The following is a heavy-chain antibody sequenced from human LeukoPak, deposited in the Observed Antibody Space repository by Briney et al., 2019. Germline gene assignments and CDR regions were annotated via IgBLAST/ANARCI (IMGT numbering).Heavy chain of an antibody. Sequence: ASVKVSCKVSGYTLTELSMHWGRQAPGKGLEGMGGFDPEDGETIYAHNLQGRVTMPEHTSTHTAYMELSRLRSHDPAGDYLPPFIRTFMIVVVRYFQHWGEGTLLPVS. J-gene: IGHJ1*01. CDR1: GYTLTELS. D-gene: IGHD3-22*01. V-gene: IGHV1-24*01. CDR2: FDPEDGET. CDR3: PPFIRTFMIVVVRYFQH.